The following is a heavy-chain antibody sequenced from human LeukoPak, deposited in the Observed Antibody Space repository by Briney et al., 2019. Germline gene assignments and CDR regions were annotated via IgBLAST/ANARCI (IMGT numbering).Heavy chain of an antibody. Sequence: PSETLSLTCAVSGGSISSYYWSWIRQPPGKGLEWIGYIFYTGSTNYNPSLKSRVTISVDRSKNQFTLKLGSVTAADTAIYYCARAGAWQIDPWGQGTLVTVSS. CDR2: IFYTGST. J-gene: IGHJ5*02. CDR1: GGSISSYY. CDR3: ARAGAWQIDP. D-gene: IGHD3-10*01. V-gene: IGHV4-59*01.